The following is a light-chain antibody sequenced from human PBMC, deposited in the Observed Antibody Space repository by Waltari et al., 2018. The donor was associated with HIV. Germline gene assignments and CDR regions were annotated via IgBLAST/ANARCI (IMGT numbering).Light chain of an antibody. CDR3: QSYDGGVSGWV. V-gene: IGLV1-40*01. J-gene: IGLJ3*02. Sequence: QSVLTQPPSVSGAPGQRVTLSCTGSSPNIGAGSDVHWYEQLPGTAPKLLVCVNGQRLSGVPDRFSGSKSGSSGSLALAGLQADDEAGYYRQSYDGGVSGWVFGGGTKLSDL. CDR1: SPNIGAGSD. CDR2: VNG.